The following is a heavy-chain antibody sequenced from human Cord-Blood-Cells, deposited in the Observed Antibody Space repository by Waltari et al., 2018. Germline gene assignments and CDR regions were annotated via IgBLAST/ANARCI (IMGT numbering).Heavy chain of an antibody. V-gene: IGHV4-34*01. Sequence: QVQLQQWGAGLLKPSETLSLTCAVYGGSFSGYYWSWIRQPPGKGLEWIGEINHSGSTHYNPSLKNRVTISVDTSKTQCSLKLSSVTAADTAVYYCARLAEYSSGWYKDYWGQGTLVTVSS. J-gene: IGHJ4*02. D-gene: IGHD6-19*01. CDR2: INHSGST. CDR3: ARLAEYSSGWYKDY. CDR1: GGSFSGYY.